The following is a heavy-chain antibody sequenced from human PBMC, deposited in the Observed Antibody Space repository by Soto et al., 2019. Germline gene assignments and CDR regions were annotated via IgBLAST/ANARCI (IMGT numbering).Heavy chain of an antibody. J-gene: IGHJ6*02. D-gene: IGHD6-6*01. Sequence: KASETLSLTCAVSGDSISRGGYSWTWIRQPPGKALEWIGNIYDSGSTSYNPSLKSRVTMSVDTSKNQFSLRLTSVTAADTAVYFCARGSSSYYDYGMDVWGQGTTVTVSS. CDR1: GDSISRGGYS. V-gene: IGHV4-30-2*01. CDR2: IYDSGST. CDR3: ARGSSSYYDYGMDV.